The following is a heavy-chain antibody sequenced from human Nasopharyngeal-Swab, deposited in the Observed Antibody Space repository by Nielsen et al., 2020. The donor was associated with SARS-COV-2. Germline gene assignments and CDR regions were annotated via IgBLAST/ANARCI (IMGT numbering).Heavy chain of an antibody. CDR1: GGSISSSSYY. Sequence: SETPSLTCTVSGGSISSSSYYWGWIRQPPGKGLEWIGSIYYSGSTYYNPSLKSRVTISVDTSKNQFSLKLSSVTAADTAVYYCAKSGSYQTIYFDYWGQGTLVTVSS. CDR3: AKSGSYQTIYFDY. CDR2: IYYSGST. D-gene: IGHD1-26*01. J-gene: IGHJ4*02. V-gene: IGHV4-39*05.